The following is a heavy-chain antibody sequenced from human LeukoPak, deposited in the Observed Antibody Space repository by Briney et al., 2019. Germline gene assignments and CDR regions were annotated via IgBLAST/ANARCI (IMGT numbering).Heavy chain of an antibody. Sequence: GGSLRLSCAASGFTFSSYSMNWVRQAPGKGLEWVSSISSSSSTIYYADSVKGRFAISRDNAKHSLYLQMNSLRDEDTAVYYCARDSYGDYYFDYWGQGTLVTVSS. CDR3: ARDSYGDYYFDY. J-gene: IGHJ4*02. CDR1: GFTFSSYS. D-gene: IGHD4-17*01. V-gene: IGHV3-48*02. CDR2: ISSSSSTI.